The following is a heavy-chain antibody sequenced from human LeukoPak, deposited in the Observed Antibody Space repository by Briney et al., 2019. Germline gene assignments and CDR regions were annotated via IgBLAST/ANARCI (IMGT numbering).Heavy chain of an antibody. Sequence: GRSLRLSCAASGFTFSSYAMHWVRQAPGKGLEWVAVISYDGSNKYYADSVKGRFTISRDNSKNTLYLQMNSLRAEDTAVYYCARGHYGGNSHYYCGMDVWGQGTTVTVSS. V-gene: IGHV3-30-3*01. D-gene: IGHD4-23*01. CDR3: ARGHYGGNSHYYCGMDV. J-gene: IGHJ6*02. CDR1: GFTFSSYA. CDR2: ISYDGSNK.